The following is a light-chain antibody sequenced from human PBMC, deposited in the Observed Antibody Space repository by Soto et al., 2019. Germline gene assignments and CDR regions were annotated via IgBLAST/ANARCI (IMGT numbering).Light chain of an antibody. Sequence: IQLTQSPSSLSASVGDRVIITCQASQDIRNYLNWYQQKSGKAPKLLINAASDLETGVPSRFSGSGSGTDFILTITSLQPEDFGTYYCQQYDNPVYTFGQGTQLEIK. J-gene: IGKJ2*01. CDR2: AAS. V-gene: IGKV1-33*01. CDR1: QDIRNY. CDR3: QQYDNPVYT.